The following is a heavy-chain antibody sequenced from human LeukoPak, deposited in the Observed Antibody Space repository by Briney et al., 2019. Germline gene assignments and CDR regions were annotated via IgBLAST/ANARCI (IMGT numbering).Heavy chain of an antibody. CDR3: AKDQHPTTVTLDY. Sequence: GGSLRLSCAAPGFTFSSYGMHWVRQAPGKGLEWVAVISYDGSNKYYADSVKGRFTISRDNSKNTLYLQMNSLRAEDTAVYYCAKDQHPTTVTLDYWGQGTLVTVSS. CDR2: ISYDGSNK. CDR1: GFTFSSYG. D-gene: IGHD4-11*01. V-gene: IGHV3-30*18. J-gene: IGHJ4*02.